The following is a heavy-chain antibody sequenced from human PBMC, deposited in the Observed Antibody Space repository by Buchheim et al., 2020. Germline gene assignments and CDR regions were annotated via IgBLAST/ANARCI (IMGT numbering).Heavy chain of an antibody. J-gene: IGHJ4*02. D-gene: IGHD3-3*02. V-gene: IGHV3-23*01. CDR1: GFSFSTNA. CDR3: AKDLHFWSAMDY. CDR2: IGGDGRS. Sequence: DVQLLQSGGGLVQPGGSLRFSCAASGFSFSTNAMSWVRQAPGRGLEWVSGIGGDGRSHYADSVQGRFTISRDSSKDTLSLQMNGLRVEDTATYYCAKDLHFWSAMDYWGQGAL.